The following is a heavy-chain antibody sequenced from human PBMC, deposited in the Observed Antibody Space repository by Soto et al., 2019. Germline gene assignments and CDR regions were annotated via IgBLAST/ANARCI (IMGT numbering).Heavy chain of an antibody. CDR3: ARDKSNGYENDY. V-gene: IGHV3-66*01. CDR1: GFTVHTNY. CDR2: MYIGGST. D-gene: IGHD5-12*01. J-gene: IGHJ4*02. Sequence: EVQLVESGGGLVQPGVSLRLSCAASGFTVHTNYMSWVRQAPGKGLEWVSVMYIGGSTDYADSVKGRFTISRDNSKNALYLQMNNLRAEDTAVYYCARDKSNGYENDYWGPGTLVTVSS.